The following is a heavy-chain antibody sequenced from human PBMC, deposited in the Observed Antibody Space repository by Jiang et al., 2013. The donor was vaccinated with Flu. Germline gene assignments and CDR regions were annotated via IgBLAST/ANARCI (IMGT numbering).Heavy chain of an antibody. J-gene: IGHJ4*02. CDR3: ARGRCSSISCHGAFDY. CDR2: INPSGGST. V-gene: IGHV1-46*01. CDR1: GYTFTSYY. Sequence: SGYTFTSYYMHWVRQAPGQGLEWMGIINPSGGSTSYAQKFQGRVTMTRDTSTSTVYMELSSLRSEDTAVYYCARGRCSSISCHGAFDYWGQGTLVTVSS. D-gene: IGHD2-2*01.